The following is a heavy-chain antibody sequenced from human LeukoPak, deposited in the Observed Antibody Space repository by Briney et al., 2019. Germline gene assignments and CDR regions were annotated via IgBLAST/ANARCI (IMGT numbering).Heavy chain of an antibody. CDR3: ARVTAVAGTSVGVDA. V-gene: IGHV3-74*01. D-gene: IGHD6-19*01. CDR1: GFTFSNYW. J-gene: IGHJ4*02. CDR2: INSDASVT. Sequence: GGSLRLSCAASGFTFSNYWMHWVRQTPGKGLVWVSRINSDASVTTYADSVKGRFTISRDNAKNTLYLQMNSLRAEDPAVYYCARVTAVAGTSVGVDAWGQGILVTVS.